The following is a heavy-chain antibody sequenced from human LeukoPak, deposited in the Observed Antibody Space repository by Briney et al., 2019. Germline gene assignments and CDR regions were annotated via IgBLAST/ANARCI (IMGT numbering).Heavy chain of an antibody. Sequence: PSETLSLTCTVSGGSISSSSYYWGWIRQPPGKGLEWIGSIYYSGSTYYNPSLKSRVTISVDTSKNQFSLKLSSVTAADTAVYYCARSNWGYYYFDYWGQGTLVTVSS. J-gene: IGHJ4*02. CDR1: GGSISSSSYY. D-gene: IGHD7-27*01. CDR3: ARSNWGYYYFDY. V-gene: IGHV4-39*01. CDR2: IYYSGST.